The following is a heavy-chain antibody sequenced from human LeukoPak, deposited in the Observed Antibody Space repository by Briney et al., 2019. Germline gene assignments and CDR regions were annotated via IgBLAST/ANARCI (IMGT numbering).Heavy chain of an antibody. CDR2: IYTSGST. V-gene: IGHV4-39*07. Sequence: SETLSLTCTVSGGSISSSSYYWGWIRQPPGKGLEWIGRIYTSGSTNYNPSLKSRVTMSVDTSKNQFSLKLSSVTAADTAVYYCARGSSLLWFGELWSPKYYYYMDVWGKGTTVTISS. J-gene: IGHJ6*03. D-gene: IGHD3-10*01. CDR1: GGSISSSSYY. CDR3: ARGSSLLWFGELWSPKYYYYMDV.